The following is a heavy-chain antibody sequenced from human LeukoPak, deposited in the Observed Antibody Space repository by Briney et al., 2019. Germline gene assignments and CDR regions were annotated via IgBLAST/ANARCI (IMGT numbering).Heavy chain of an antibody. Sequence: GGALRLSCAASGFTFSSYAMSWVRQAPGKGLEWVSAIIGSGGSTYYADSVKGRFTISRDNSKNTLYLQMNSLRAEDTAVYYCAKDPHLRYFDWLLTPFDHWGQGTLVTVSS. CDR2: IIGSGGST. V-gene: IGHV3-23*01. J-gene: IGHJ4*02. D-gene: IGHD3-9*01. CDR3: AKDPHLRYFDWLLTPFDH. CDR1: GFTFSSYA.